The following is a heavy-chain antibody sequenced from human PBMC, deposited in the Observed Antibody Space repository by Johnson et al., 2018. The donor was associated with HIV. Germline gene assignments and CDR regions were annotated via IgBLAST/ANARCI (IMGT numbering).Heavy chain of an antibody. D-gene: IGHD6-13*01. Sequence: QVQLVESGGGLVQPGGSLRLSCAASGFTFSSYGMHWVRQAPGKGLEWVAFIRYDGSNKYYADSVKGRFTISRDNSKNTLYLQMNSLRAEDTAVYYCAKDWDRIAAAQFDIWGQGTMVTVSS. V-gene: IGHV3-30*02. J-gene: IGHJ3*02. CDR3: AKDWDRIAAAQFDI. CDR2: IRYDGSNK. CDR1: GFTFSSYG.